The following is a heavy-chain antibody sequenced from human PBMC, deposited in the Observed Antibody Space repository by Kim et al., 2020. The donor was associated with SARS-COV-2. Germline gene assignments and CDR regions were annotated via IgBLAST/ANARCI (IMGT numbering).Heavy chain of an antibody. CDR1: GFTLNNYA. CDR2: NSDDGRNL. Sequence: GGSLRLSCEVSGFTLNNYALHWVRQGPGKGLEWLTVNSDDGRNLFYADSVEGRFILSRDISKNLVFLEMNSLRREDTAVYYCARDAFNRYRSPWTGIDDGFDFGGEGTLVIVSS. J-gene: IGHJ3*01. V-gene: IGHV3-30*04. D-gene: IGHD3-16*02. CDR3: ARDAFNRYRSPWTGIDDGFDF.